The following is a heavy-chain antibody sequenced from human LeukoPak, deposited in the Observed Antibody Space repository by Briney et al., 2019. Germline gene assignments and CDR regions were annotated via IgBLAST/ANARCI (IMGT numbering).Heavy chain of an antibody. V-gene: IGHV3-23*01. J-gene: IGHJ4*02. CDR3: AKDKSSGWHGNY. CDR2: VSGSGGST. D-gene: IGHD6-19*01. Sequence: GGSLRPSCIASGFTFSSYWMTWVRQAPGKGLEWVSAVSGSGGSTYYADSVKGRFTISRDNSKNTLYLQMNSLRAEDTAVYYCAKDKSSGWHGNYWGQGTLVTVSS. CDR1: GFTFSSYW.